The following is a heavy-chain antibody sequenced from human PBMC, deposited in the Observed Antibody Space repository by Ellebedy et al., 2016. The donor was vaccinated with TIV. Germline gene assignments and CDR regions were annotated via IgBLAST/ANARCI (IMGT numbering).Heavy chain of an antibody. Sequence: AASVKVSCKASGYTFTSYDINWVRQATGQGLEWMGWMNPNSDNSDYAPKFEGRLTMTRDTSIRTAYMELSSLRSEDTAVYYCATITGTTGYGMDVWGQGTTVTVSS. J-gene: IGHJ6*02. CDR3: ATITGTTGYGMDV. V-gene: IGHV1-8*01. CDR2: MNPNSDNS. CDR1: GYTFTSYD. D-gene: IGHD1-7*01.